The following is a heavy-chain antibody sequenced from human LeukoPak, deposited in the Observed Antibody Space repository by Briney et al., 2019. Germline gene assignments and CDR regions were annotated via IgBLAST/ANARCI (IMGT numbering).Heavy chain of an antibody. D-gene: IGHD2-2*01. CDR1: GYTFTGYY. V-gene: IGHV1-2*02. Sequence: ASVKVSCKASGYTFTGYYMHWVRQAPGQGLEWMGWINPNSGGTTYAQKFQGRVTMTRDTSISTAYLELSGLRSDDTAMYYCARDRYCSSTSCFIGRFDPWGQGTLVTVSS. J-gene: IGHJ5*02. CDR2: INPNSGGT. CDR3: ARDRYCSSTSCFIGRFDP.